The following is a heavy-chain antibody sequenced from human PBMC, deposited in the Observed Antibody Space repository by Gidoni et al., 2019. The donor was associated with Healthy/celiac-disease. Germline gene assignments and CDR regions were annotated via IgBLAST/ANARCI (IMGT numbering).Heavy chain of an antibody. CDR3: ARGASLSSSWYTKSYYFDY. CDR1: GYTFTGYY. CDR2: IHRNSGGT. D-gene: IGHD6-13*01. V-gene: IGHV1-2*04. J-gene: IGHJ4*02. Sequence: QVQLVQSGAEVKKPGASVKVSCKASGYTFTGYYIHWVRQAPGQGLEWMGGIHRNSGGTNYAQKFQGWVTMTRDTSISTAYMELSRLRSDDTAVYYCARGASLSSSWYTKSYYFDYWGQGTLVTVSS.